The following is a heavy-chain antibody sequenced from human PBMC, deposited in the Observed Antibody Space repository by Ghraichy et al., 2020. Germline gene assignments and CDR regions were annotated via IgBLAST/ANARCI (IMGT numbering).Heavy chain of an antibody. CDR3: ARVMTSYCGGDCYSHYFAF. CDR1: GGSMSPFH. CDR2: IFYTGTA. Sequence: SETLSLTCSVSGGSMSPFHWNWVRKSPGKGLEWIGTIFYTGTATYISALKSLVTISIDTSTNQFSQKLRWMTAADTAVYYCARVMTSYCGGDCYSHYFAFWGQGTLVTASS. V-gene: IGHV4-59*01. D-gene: IGHD2-21*02. J-gene: IGHJ4*02.